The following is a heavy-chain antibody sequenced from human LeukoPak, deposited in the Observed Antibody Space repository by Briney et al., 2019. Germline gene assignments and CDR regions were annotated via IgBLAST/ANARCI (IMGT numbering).Heavy chain of an antibody. CDR2: IYYSGST. Sequence: SETLSLTCTVSGGSISSYYWSWIRQPPGKGLEWIGYIYYSGSTNYNPSLKSRVTISVDTSKNQFSLKLSSVTAADTAVYYCAIYSGSYSYNWFDPWGQGTLVTVSS. D-gene: IGHD1-26*01. CDR1: GGSISSYY. CDR3: AIYSGSYSYNWFDP. V-gene: IGHV4-59*01. J-gene: IGHJ5*02.